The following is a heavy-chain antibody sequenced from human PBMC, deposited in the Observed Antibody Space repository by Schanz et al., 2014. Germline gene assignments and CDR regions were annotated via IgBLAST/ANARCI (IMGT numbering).Heavy chain of an antibody. CDR1: GFTLSSYA. V-gene: IGHV3-30-3*01. CDR3: AREEGWGIAAAGPKHYYYGMDV. CDR2: ISNDGSIK. Sequence: QEQLVESGGGVVQPGRSLRLSCAAYGFTLSSYAMHWVRQAPGKGLEWVAVISNDGSIKYYADSVKGRFTISRDNSKNTLYLQMNTLRAEDTAVYYCAREEGWGIAAAGPKHYYYGMDVWGQGTTVTVSS. J-gene: IGHJ6*02. D-gene: IGHD6-13*01.